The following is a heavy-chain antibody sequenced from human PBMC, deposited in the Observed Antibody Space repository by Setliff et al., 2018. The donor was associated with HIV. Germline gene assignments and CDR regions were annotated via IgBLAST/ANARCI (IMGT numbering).Heavy chain of an antibody. J-gene: IGHJ5*02. CDR2: IIPVLGLS. Sequence: GASVKVSCKASGDTFSSYAISWVRQAPGQGLEWMGGIIPVLGLSYYAQNFQGRVTITADESTSTAYMELSSLRSEDTAVYYCARATPYSSSWYNWFDPWGQGTLVTVSS. CDR1: GDTFSSYA. D-gene: IGHD6-13*01. V-gene: IGHV1-69*10. CDR3: ARATPYSSSWYNWFDP.